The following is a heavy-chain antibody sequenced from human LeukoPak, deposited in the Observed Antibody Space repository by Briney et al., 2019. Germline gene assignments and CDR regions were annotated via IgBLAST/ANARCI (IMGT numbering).Heavy chain of an antibody. Sequence: GGSLRLSCAASGFTFSSYGMNWVRQAPGKGLEWVSAISGSGGSTYYADSVKGRFTISRDNSKNTLYLQMNSLKAEDTAVYYCAKDLRTYYYDSSGYSYDAFDIWGQGTMVTVSS. D-gene: IGHD3-22*01. CDR3: AKDLRTYYYDSSGYSYDAFDI. V-gene: IGHV3-23*01. J-gene: IGHJ3*02. CDR1: GFTFSSYG. CDR2: ISGSGGST.